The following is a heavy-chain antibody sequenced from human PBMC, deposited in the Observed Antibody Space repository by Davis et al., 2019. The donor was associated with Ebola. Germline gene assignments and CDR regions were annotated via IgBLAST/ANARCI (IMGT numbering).Heavy chain of an antibody. CDR2: IYYSGST. J-gene: IGHJ4*02. V-gene: IGHV4-61*05. Sequence: MPSETLSLTCTVSGGSISSSSYYWGWIRQPPGKGLEWIGYIYYSGSTNYNPSLKSRVTISVDTSKNQFSLKLSSVTAADTAVYYCARLANPITMVQGDQYYFDYWGQGTLVTVSS. CDR1: GGSISSSSYY. CDR3: ARLANPITMVQGDQYYFDY. D-gene: IGHD3-10*01.